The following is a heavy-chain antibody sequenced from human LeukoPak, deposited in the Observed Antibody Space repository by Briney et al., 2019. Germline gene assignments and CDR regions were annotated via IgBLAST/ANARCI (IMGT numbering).Heavy chain of an antibody. V-gene: IGHV4-59*01. CDR3: ATLYSSSSSGYFDL. CDR1: GGSISSYY. J-gene: IGHJ2*01. D-gene: IGHD6-13*01. CDR2: IYYSGST. Sequence: SETLSLTCTVSGGSISSYYWSWIRQPPGKGLEWIGYIYYSGSTNYNPSLKSRVTISVDTSKNQFSLKLSSVTAADTAVYYCATLYSSSSSGYFDLWGRGTLVTVSS.